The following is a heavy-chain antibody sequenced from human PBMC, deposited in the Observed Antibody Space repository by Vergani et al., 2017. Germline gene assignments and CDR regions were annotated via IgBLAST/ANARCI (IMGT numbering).Heavy chain of an antibody. CDR1: GGTFSSYA. D-gene: IGHD5-18*01. J-gene: IGHJ4*02. CDR3: AREGVDTASHRFFLRFCFDY. Sequence: QVQLVQSGAEVKKPGSSVKVSCKASGGTFSSYAISWVRQAPGQGLEWMGRIIPILGIANYAQKFQGRVTITADKSTSTAYMELSSLRSEDTAVYYCAREGVDTASHRFFLRFCFDYWGQGTLVTVSS. CDR2: IIPILGIA. V-gene: IGHV1-69*04.